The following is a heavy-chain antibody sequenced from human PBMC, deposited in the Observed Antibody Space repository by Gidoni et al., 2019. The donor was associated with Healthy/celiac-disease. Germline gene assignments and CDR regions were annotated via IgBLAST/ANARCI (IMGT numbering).Heavy chain of an antibody. J-gene: IGHJ3*02. D-gene: IGHD4-17*01. CDR3: ARSPHLTTVTTRYAFDI. Sequence: QVQLQQWGAGLLKPSETLSLTCAVYGGSFSGYYWSWIRQPPGKGLEWIGEINHSGSTNYNPSLKSRVTISVDTSKNQFSLKLSSVTAADTAVYYCARSPHLTTVTTRYAFDIWGQGTMVTVSS. CDR1: GGSFSGYY. V-gene: IGHV4-34*01. CDR2: INHSGST.